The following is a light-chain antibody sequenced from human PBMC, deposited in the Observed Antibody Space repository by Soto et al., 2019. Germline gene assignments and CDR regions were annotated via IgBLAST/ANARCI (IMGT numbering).Light chain of an antibody. CDR2: GAS. J-gene: IGKJ1*01. CDR3: QQYGRT. CDR1: QSVSSSY. Sequence: EIVLTQPPGTLSLSPGERATLSCRSSQSVSSSYLAWYQQTPVQAPMLPIYGASSRSTGMPDRSSVSGSGTDFTLTISRLEPEDFAVYYCQQYGRTFGQGNQVEIK. V-gene: IGKV3-20*01.